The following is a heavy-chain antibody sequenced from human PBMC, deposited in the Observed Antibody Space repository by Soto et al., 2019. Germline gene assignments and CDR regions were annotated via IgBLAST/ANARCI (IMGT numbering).Heavy chain of an antibody. V-gene: IGHV4-31*03. J-gene: IGHJ4*02. Sequence: PSETLSLTCTVSGGSIGSGGYYWSWICQHPGKGLEWIGYIYYSGSTYYNPSLKSRVTISVDTSKNQFSLKLSSVTAADTAVYYCARGGFGELSVDYWGQGTLVTVSS. CDR3: ARGGFGELSVDY. CDR2: IYYSGST. CDR1: GGSIGSGGYY. D-gene: IGHD3-10*01.